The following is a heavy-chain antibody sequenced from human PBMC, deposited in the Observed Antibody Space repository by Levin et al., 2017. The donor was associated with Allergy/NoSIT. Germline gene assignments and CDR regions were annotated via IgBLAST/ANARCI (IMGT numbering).Heavy chain of an antibody. D-gene: IGHD6-13*01. CDR2: INQEGSEK. V-gene: IGHV3-7*03. CDR3: AKAPPGYSSSWRNWFDP. CDR1: GFTFSSHW. J-gene: IGHJ5*02. Sequence: GESLKISCAASGFTFSSHWMSWVRQAPGKGLEWVANINQEGSEKYYVDSVKGRLTVSRDNSKNTLYLQMNSLRAEDTAVYYCAKAPPGYSSSWRNWFDPWGQGTLVTVSS.